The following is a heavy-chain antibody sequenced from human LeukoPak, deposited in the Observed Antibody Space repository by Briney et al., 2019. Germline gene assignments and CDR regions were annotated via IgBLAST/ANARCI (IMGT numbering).Heavy chain of an antibody. V-gene: IGHV1-18*01. CDR3: ARSLGYYDSSGYYLNYYYYYYMDV. CDR2: ISAYNGNT. Sequence: GASVKVSCKASGHTFTSYGISWVRQAPGQGLEWMGWISAYNGNTNYAQKLQGRVTMTTDTSTSTAYMELRSLRSDDTAVYYCARSLGYYDSSGYYLNYYYYYYMDVWGKGTTVTVSS. D-gene: IGHD3-22*01. J-gene: IGHJ6*03. CDR1: GHTFTSYG.